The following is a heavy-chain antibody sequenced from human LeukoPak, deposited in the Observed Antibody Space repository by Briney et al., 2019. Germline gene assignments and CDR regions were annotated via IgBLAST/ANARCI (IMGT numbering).Heavy chain of an antibody. J-gene: IGHJ2*01. D-gene: IGHD6-19*01. CDR3: ARTAVAGTGGWYFDL. V-gene: IGHV5-51*01. Sequence: GESLKISCKGSGYSFTSYWIGWVRQMPGKGLEWMGIIYPGDSDTRYSPSFQGQVTISADKSISTPYLQWSSLKASDTAMYYCARTAVAGTGGWYFDLWGRGTLVTVSS. CDR2: IYPGDSDT. CDR1: GYSFTSYW.